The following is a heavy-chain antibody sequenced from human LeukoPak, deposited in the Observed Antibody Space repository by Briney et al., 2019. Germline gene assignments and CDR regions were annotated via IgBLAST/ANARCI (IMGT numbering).Heavy chain of an antibody. CDR3: ARGQWLVHGWFDP. J-gene: IGHJ5*02. V-gene: IGHV1-46*01. CDR1: GYTFTSYH. Sequence: GASVKVSCKASGYTFTSYHMHWVRQAPGQGLEWMGIINPSAGITSYAQKFQGRVAMTRDTSTSTAYMSLSSLRSEDTAVYYCARGQWLVHGWFDPWGQGTLVTVSS. D-gene: IGHD6-19*01. CDR2: INPSAGIT.